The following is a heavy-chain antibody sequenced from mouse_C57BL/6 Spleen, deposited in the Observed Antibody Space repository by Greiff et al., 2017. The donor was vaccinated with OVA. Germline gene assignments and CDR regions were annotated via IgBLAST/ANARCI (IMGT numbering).Heavy chain of an antibody. J-gene: IGHJ4*01. CDR1: GYTFTSYW. V-gene: IGHV1-59*01. Sequence: VQLVESGAELVRPGTSVKLSCKASGYTFTSYWMHWVKQRPGQGLEWIGVIDPSDSYTNYNQKFKGKATLTVDTSSSTAYMQLSSLTSEDSAVYYCLYGNYGDYAMDYWGQGTSVTVSS. CDR2: IDPSDSYT. D-gene: IGHD2-1*01. CDR3: LYGNYGDYAMDY.